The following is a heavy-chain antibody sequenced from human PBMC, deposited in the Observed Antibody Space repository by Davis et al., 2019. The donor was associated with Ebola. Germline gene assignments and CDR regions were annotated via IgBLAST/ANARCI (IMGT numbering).Heavy chain of an antibody. CDR3: ARDKEYYYDSSGYYYSSFWFDP. V-gene: IGHV4-4*02. CDR1: GGSISSNNW. D-gene: IGHD3-22*01. J-gene: IGHJ5*02. Sequence: SETLSLTCAVSGGSISSNNWWSWVRQPPGKGLEWIGEIYHSGSTNYNPSLKSRVTISVDKSKNQFSLKLSSVTAADTAVYYCARDKEYYYDSSGYYYSSFWFDPWGQGTLVTVSS. CDR2: IYHSGST.